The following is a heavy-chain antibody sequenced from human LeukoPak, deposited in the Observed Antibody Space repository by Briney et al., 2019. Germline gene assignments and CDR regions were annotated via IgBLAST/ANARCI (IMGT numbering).Heavy chain of an antibody. CDR2: MSPNSGDT. J-gene: IGHJ4*02. CDR1: GGTFNSYA. CDR3: VRTPPNWGFDY. V-gene: IGHV1-8*01. D-gene: IGHD7-27*01. Sequence: ASVKVSCKASGGTFNSYAITWVRQAPGQGLEWLGWMSPNSGDTGYAQKFQGRVTMTSDSSISTAYMELSSLRSEDTAIYYCVRTPPNWGFDYWGQGTLVTVSS.